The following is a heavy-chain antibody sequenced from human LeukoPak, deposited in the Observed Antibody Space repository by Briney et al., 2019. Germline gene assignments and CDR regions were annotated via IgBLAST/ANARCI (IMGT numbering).Heavy chain of an antibody. CDR1: GYSFIDFY. D-gene: IGHD5-18*01. V-gene: IGHV1-18*04. J-gene: IGHJ3*02. CDR3: ARVGPPKGYSYGYLLAFDI. CDR2: ISAYNGNT. Sequence: ASVKVSCKSSGYSFIDFYIHFVRQAPGQGLEGMGWISAYNGNTNYAQKLQGRVTVTTDTSTSTAYMELRSLRSDDTAVYYCARVGPPKGYSYGYLLAFDIWGQGTIVTVSS.